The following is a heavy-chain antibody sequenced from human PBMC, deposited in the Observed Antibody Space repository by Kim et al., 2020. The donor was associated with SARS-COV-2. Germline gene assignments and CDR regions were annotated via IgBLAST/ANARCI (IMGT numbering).Heavy chain of an antibody. J-gene: IGHJ3*02. D-gene: IGHD3-3*01. Sequence: SETLSLTCTVSGGSISSYYWSWIRQPPGKGLEWIGYIYYSGSTNYNPSLKSRVTISVDTSKNQFSLKLSSVTAADTAVYYCVRVTEFSPSAFDIWGQGTMVTVSS. CDR1: GGSISSYY. V-gene: IGHV4-59*01. CDR2: IYYSGST. CDR3: VRVTEFSPSAFDI.